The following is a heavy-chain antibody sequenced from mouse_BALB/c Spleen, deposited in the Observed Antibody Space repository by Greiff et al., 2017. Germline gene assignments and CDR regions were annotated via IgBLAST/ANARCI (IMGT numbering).Heavy chain of an antibody. J-gene: IGHJ1*01. Sequence: EVQLVESGGGLVKPGGSLKLSCAASGFTFSSYAMSWVRQTPEKRLEWVASISSGGSTYYPDSVKGRFTISRDNAWNILYLQMSSLRSEDTAMYYCARGRSSYPYWYFDVWGAGTTVTVSS. CDR2: ISSGGST. V-gene: IGHV5-6-5*01. D-gene: IGHD1-1*01. CDR1: GFTFSSYA. CDR3: ARGRSSYPYWYFDV.